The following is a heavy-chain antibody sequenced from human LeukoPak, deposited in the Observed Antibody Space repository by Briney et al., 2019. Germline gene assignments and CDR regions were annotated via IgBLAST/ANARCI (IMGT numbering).Heavy chain of an antibody. CDR3: AKVLAYCGGDCSDAFDI. Sequence: GGSLRLSCAASGFTFSGYAMSWVRQAPGKGLEWVSAISGSGGSTYYADSVKGRFTISRDNSKNTLYLQMNSLRAEDTAVYYCAKVLAYCGGDCSDAFDIWGQGTMVTVSS. V-gene: IGHV3-23*01. J-gene: IGHJ3*02. D-gene: IGHD2-21*02. CDR2: ISGSGGST. CDR1: GFTFSGYA.